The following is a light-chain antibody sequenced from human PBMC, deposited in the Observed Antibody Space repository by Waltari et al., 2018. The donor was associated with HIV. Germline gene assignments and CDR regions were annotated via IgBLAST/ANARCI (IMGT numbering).Light chain of an antibody. CDR2: RNN. CDR3: ATWDDSLSGSV. V-gene: IGLV1-47*01. Sequence: QSVLTQPPSASGTPGQSVTTYCSGSSSNIGRTYVYWYQHLPGTAPKLLIYRNNQRPSGVPDRFSGSKSGTSASLAISGLRSEDEADYYCATWDDSLSGSVFGGGTKLTVL. J-gene: IGLJ2*01. CDR1: SSNIGRTY.